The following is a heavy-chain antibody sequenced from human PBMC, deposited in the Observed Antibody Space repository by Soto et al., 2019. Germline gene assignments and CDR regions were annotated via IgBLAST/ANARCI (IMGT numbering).Heavy chain of an antibody. V-gene: IGHV1-18*04. Sequence: QVQLVQSGAEVKKPGASVKVSCKASGYTFTSYGISWVRQAPGQGPEWMGWISTYNGNTNYAQKFQGRVTMTTDTSTNTAHMELRSLRSDDTAVYYCARDQVAVAGTDNWFDPWGQGTLVSVSS. CDR3: ARDQVAVAGTDNWFDP. CDR1: GYTFTSYG. CDR2: ISTYNGNT. D-gene: IGHD6-19*01. J-gene: IGHJ5*02.